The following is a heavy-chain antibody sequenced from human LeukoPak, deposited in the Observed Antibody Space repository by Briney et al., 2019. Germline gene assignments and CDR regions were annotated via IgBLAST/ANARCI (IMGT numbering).Heavy chain of an antibody. V-gene: IGHV6-1*01. CDR3: ARETSFRYYDIWSGWDY. J-gene: IGHJ4*02. D-gene: IGHD3-3*01. CDR2: TFYRSKWYN. Sequence: SQTLSLTCAISGDSVSSKSAAWNWIRQSPSRGLEWLGRTFYRSKWYNDYAVSVKSRITINPDTSKNQVSLQLNSVTPEDTAVYYCARETSFRYYDIWSGWDYWGQGTLVTVSS. CDR1: GDSVSSKSAA.